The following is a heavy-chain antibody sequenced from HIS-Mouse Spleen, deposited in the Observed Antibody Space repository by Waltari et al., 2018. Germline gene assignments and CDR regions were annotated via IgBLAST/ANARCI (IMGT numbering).Heavy chain of an antibody. CDR2: IYYSGGP. Sequence: QLQLQESGPGLVKPSETLSLTCTVSGGSISSSSYYWGWIRQPPGKGLEWIGSIYYSGGPYYNPSLKSRVTISVDTSKTQFSLKLSSVTAADTAVYYCAREIPYSSSWYDWYFDLWGRGTLVTVSS. CDR1: GGSISSSSYY. D-gene: IGHD6-13*01. J-gene: IGHJ2*01. V-gene: IGHV4-39*07. CDR3: AREIPYSSSWYDWYFDL.